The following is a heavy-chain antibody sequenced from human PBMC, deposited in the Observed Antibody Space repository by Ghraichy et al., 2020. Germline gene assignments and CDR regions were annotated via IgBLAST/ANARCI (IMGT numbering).Heavy chain of an antibody. D-gene: IGHD3-10*01. CDR2: ISSSSSTI. J-gene: IGHJ6*03. Sequence: GGSLRLSCAASGFTFSSYSMNWVRQAPGKGLEWVSYISSSSSTIYYADSVKGRFTISRDNAKNSLYLRMNSLRDEDTAVYYCARERVMVRDYYYMDVWGKGTTVTVSS. CDR1: GFTFSSYS. V-gene: IGHV3-48*02. CDR3: ARERVMVRDYYYMDV.